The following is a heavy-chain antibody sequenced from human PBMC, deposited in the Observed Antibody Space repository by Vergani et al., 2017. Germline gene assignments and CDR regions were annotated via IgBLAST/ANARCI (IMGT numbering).Heavy chain of an antibody. J-gene: IGHJ6*02. CDR2: INPSGGST. CDR1: GYTFTSYY. CDR3: ARVLHVTGPIYYYYGMDV. V-gene: IGHV1-46*01. Sequence: QVQLVQSGAEVKKPGASVKVSCKASGYTFTSYYMHWVRQAPGQGLEWMGIINPSGGSTSYAQKFQGRVTMTRDTSTSTVYMELSSLRSDDTAVYYCARVLHVTGPIYYYYGMDVWGQGTTVTVSS. D-gene: IGHD2-21*02.